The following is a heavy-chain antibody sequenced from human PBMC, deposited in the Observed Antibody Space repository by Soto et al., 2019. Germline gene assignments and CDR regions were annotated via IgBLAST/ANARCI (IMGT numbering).Heavy chain of an antibody. CDR2: IIPIFGTA. J-gene: IGHJ4*02. CDR1: GGTFSSYA. V-gene: IGHV1-69*13. CDR3: ASAYYYDSSGYYPFDY. D-gene: IGHD3-22*01. Sequence: SVXVSCKASGGTFSSYAISWVRQAPGQGLEWMGGIIPIFGTANYAQKFQGGVTITADESTSTAYMELSSLRSEDTAVYYCASAYYYDSSGYYPFDYWGQGTLVTVSS.